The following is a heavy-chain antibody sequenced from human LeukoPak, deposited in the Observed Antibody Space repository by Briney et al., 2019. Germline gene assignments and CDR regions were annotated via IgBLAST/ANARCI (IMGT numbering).Heavy chain of an antibody. D-gene: IGHD1-26*01. J-gene: IGHJ4*02. CDR3: ATYRGSYTLDY. V-gene: IGHV3-66*01. CDR2: IYSGGST. CDR1: EFSVGSNY. Sequence: GGSLRLSCAASEFSVGSNYMTWVRQAPGKGLEWVSLIYSGGSTYYADSVKGRFTISRDNSKNTLYLQINSLRAEDTAVYYCATYRGSYTLDYWGQGTLVTVSS.